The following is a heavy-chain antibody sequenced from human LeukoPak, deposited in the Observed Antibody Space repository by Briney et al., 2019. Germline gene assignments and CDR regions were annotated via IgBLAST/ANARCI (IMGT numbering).Heavy chain of an antibody. CDR3: ARSYGDYGD. J-gene: IGHJ4*02. CDR2: IYPGDSET. Sequence: GESLKISCTGSGYNFADYWIGWVRQMPGKGLEWMGIIYPGDSETRCSPSFQGQVTLSVDKSISTTYLQWRSLKASDTAMYYCARSYGDYGDWGQGTLVTVSS. V-gene: IGHV5-51*01. CDR1: GYNFADYW. D-gene: IGHD4-17*01.